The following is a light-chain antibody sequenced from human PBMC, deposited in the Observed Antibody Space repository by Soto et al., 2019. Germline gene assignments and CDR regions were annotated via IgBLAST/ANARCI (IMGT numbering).Light chain of an antibody. V-gene: IGKV3-20*01. CDR1: QSVSSSF. J-gene: IGKJ1*01. CDR2: GAS. Sequence: EIVLTQSPGTLSLSPGERATLSCRASQSVSSSFLAWYQQKPGQAPRLLIYGASNRATGIPDRFRGSGSGTDFTLTISRLEPEDFAVYYCQQYVTSPWAFGQGTKVAI. CDR3: QQYVTSPWA.